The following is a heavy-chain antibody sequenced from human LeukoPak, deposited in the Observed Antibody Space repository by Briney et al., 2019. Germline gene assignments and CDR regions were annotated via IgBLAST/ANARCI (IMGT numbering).Heavy chain of an antibody. D-gene: IGHD3-3*01. CDR1: GGSISSSSYY. Sequence: PSETLSLTCTVSGGSISSSSYYWGWIRQPPGKGLEWIGSIYYSGSTYYNPSLKSRVTISVDTSKNQFSLKLSSVTAADMAVYYCARTPFWSGHNYWSQGILVTVSS. CDR2: IYYSGST. V-gene: IGHV4-39*07. CDR3: ARTPFWSGHNY. J-gene: IGHJ4*02.